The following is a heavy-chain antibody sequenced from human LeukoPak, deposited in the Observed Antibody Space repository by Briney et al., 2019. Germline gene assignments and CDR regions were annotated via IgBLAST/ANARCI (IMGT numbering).Heavy chain of an antibody. CDR3: ARAIAHRPAGTMGY. CDR1: GYTFTGYY. CDR2: INPNSGGT. Sequence: ASVKVSCKASGYTFTGYYMHWVRQAPGQGLEWMGWINPNSGGTNYAQKFQGRVTMTRDTSISTAYMELSRLRSDDTAVYYCARAIAHRPAGTMGYWGQGTLVTVSS. D-gene: IGHD3-10*01. J-gene: IGHJ4*02. V-gene: IGHV1-2*02.